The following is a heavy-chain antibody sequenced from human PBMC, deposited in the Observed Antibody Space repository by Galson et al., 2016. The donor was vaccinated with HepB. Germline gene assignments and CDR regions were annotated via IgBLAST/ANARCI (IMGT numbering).Heavy chain of an antibody. D-gene: IGHD3-10*01. Sequence: QSGAEVKKPGESLKISCKGSGYNFARYLIGWVRQMPGKGLEWMGSIHPRDSETRHSPSFKGQVTISASNSISTAYMQWSSLKASDTAMYDCARPVDYFGSGIYELDYWGQGTLVTVSS. J-gene: IGHJ4*02. V-gene: IGHV5-51*01. CDR3: ARPVDYFGSGIYELDY. CDR1: GYNFARYL. CDR2: IHPRDSET.